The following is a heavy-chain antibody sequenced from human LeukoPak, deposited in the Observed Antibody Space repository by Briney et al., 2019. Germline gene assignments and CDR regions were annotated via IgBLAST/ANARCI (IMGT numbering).Heavy chain of an antibody. J-gene: IGHJ3*02. Sequence: ASVKVSCKASGYTFTGYYMHWVRQAPGQGLEWMGWINPNSGGTNYAQKLQGRVTMTTDTSTSTAYMELRSLRSDDTAVYYCAREREGWGYGDYVHAFDIWGQGTMVTVSS. D-gene: IGHD4-17*01. CDR1: GYTFTGYY. CDR2: INPNSGGT. CDR3: AREREGWGYGDYVHAFDI. V-gene: IGHV1-2*02.